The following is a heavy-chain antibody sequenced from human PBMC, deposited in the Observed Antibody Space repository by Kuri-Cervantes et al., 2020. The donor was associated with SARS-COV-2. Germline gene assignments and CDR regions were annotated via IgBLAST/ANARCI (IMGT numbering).Heavy chain of an antibody. CDR3: ARDSGDWNPDGLDL. J-gene: IGHJ3*01. D-gene: IGHD1-1*01. Sequence: ASVKVSCKASGYSFSSYDINWVRQAAGQGLEWMGWLNPDTGNTGNAKEFQGRVTMTTDTSINTAYMEVSGLSFEDTAIYYCARDSGDWNPDGLDLWGQGTLVTVSS. CDR1: GYSFSSYD. V-gene: IGHV1-8*01. CDR2: LNPDTGNT.